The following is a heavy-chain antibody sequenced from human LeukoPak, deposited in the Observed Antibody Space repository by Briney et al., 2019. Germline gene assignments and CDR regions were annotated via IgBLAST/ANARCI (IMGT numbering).Heavy chain of an antibody. D-gene: IGHD6-19*01. CDR3: AKERLGYFDY. CDR2: ITTNGRST. CDR1: GFAFDSYA. Sequence: GGSLRLSCAASGFAFDSYAMRSGRQAPGRGLEWVSAITTNGRSTYYADSVKGRFTISRDNSRNTLYLQMNSLRPEDRAVYFCAKERLGYFDYWGQGALVTVSS. V-gene: IGHV3-23*01. J-gene: IGHJ4*02.